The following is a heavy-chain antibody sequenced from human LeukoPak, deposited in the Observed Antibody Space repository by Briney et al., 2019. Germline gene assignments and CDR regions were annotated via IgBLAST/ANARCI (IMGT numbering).Heavy chain of an antibody. CDR3: ARGDLYSYGYFDY. V-gene: IGHV4-31*03. CDR1: GGSISGYY. D-gene: IGHD5-18*01. Sequence: SETLSLTCTVSGGSISGYYWSWIRQHPGKGLEWIGYIYYSGSTYYNPSLKSRVTISVDTSKNQFSLKLSSVTAADTAVYYCARGDLYSYGYFDYWGQGTLVTVSS. J-gene: IGHJ4*02. CDR2: IYYSGST.